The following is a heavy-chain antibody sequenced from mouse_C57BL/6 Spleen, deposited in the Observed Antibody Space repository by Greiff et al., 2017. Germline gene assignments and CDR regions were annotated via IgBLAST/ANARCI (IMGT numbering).Heavy chain of an antibody. Sequence: EVMLVESGGDLVKPGGSLKISCAASGFTFSSYGMSWVRQTPDKRLEWVATISSGGSYTYYPDSVKGRFTISRDNAKNTLYLQMSSLKSEDTAMYYCARQGVDAYYYAMDYWGQGTSVTVSS. V-gene: IGHV5-6*01. J-gene: IGHJ4*01. CDR2: ISSGGSYT. CDR1: GFTFSSYG. CDR3: ARQGVDAYYYAMDY.